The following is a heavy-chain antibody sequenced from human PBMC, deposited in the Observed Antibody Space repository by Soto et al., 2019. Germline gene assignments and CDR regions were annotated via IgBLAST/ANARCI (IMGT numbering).Heavy chain of an antibody. CDR2: TRNKANSYTT. CDR3: ARLAPD. Sequence: EVQLVESGGGLVQPGGSLRLSCAASGFTFNDHNVDWVRQAPGKGLEWVGRTRNKANSYTTEYAASVKGRFTISRDDSKKSLYLQMNSLKTEDTAMYYCARLAPDWGQGTLVTVSS. CDR1: GFTFNDHN. V-gene: IGHV3-72*01. J-gene: IGHJ4*02.